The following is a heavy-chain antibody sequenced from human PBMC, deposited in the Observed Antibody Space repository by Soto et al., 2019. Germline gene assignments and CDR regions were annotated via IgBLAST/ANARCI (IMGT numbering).Heavy chain of an antibody. Sequence: QVQLVESGGGVVQPGRSLRLSCAASGLTFRSYARHWVRQAPGKGLEWVAVMSYDGSNQYYADSVRGRFTISRDNSKNAMYLQMNSLRAEDTAVYSCAREIVATIGFDYWGQGTLVTVSS. V-gene: IGHV3-30-3*01. J-gene: IGHJ4*02. CDR1: GLTFRSYA. D-gene: IGHD5-12*01. CDR2: MSYDGSNQ. CDR3: AREIVATIGFDY.